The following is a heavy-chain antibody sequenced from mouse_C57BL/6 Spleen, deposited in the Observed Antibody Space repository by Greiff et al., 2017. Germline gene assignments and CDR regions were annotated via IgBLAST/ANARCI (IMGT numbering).Heavy chain of an antibody. D-gene: IGHD1-1*01. CDR3: ARRGSSYAMDY. J-gene: IGHJ2*01. Sequence: VQLQQPGAELVKPGASVKLSCKASGYTFTSYWMQWVKQRPGQGLGGIGEIDPSVSYTTYNQKFKGKATLAVDPSSSTAYMQLSSLTSEDSAVYYCARRGSSYAMDYWGQGTTLTVSS. CDR2: IDPSVSYT. V-gene: IGHV1-50*01. CDR1: GYTFTSYW.